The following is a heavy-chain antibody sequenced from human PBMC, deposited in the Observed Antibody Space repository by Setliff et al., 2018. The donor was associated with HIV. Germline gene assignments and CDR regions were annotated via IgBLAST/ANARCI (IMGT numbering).Heavy chain of an antibody. J-gene: IGHJ6*02. CDR3: ARKGGSSPGGYYYGMDV. CDR2: IIPIFGTA. V-gene: IGHV1-69*13. Sequence: SVMVSCKASGGTFSSYAISWVRQAPGQGLEWMGGIIPIFGTANYAQKFQGRVTITADESTSTAYMELSSLRSEDTAVYYCARKGGSSPGGYYYGMDVWGQGTTVTVSS. D-gene: IGHD6-6*01. CDR1: GGTFSSYA.